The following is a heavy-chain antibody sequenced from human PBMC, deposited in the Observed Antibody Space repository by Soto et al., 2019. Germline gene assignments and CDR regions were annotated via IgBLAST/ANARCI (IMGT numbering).Heavy chain of an antibody. CDR3: AAESAYGGNPLAFLY. Sequence: QVQLVQAGGEVKRPGSSVRVSCKASADTFSSYAISWVGQAPGQGLDWMGGIIPFFNTPNYAQKFQGRVTITADESTSTAYLDLTSLRSEDTAMYFCAAESAYGGNPLAFLYWGQGTLVTVSS. CDR1: ADTFSSYA. D-gene: IGHD2-21*01. V-gene: IGHV1-69*01. J-gene: IGHJ4*02. CDR2: IIPFFNTP.